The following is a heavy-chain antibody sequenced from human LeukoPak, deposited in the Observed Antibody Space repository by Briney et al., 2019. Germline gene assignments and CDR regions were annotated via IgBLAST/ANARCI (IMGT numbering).Heavy chain of an antibody. Sequence: PGGSLRLSCAASGFTVSTNYMTWVRQAPGKGLDWVSIINTGGYAYYIDSVKDRFTISRDKSKNTLYLQMTFLNVEDTAVYYCARESGSYLQWGQGTLVTVSS. J-gene: IGHJ4*02. D-gene: IGHD1-26*01. CDR1: GFTVSTNY. CDR2: INTGGYA. V-gene: IGHV3-53*01. CDR3: ARESGSYLQ.